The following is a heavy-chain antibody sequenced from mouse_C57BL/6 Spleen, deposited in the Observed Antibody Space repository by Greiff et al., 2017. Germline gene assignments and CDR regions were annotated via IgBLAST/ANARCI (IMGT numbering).Heavy chain of an antibody. V-gene: IGHV1-64*01. J-gene: IGHJ4*01. CDR1: GYTFTSYW. CDR3: AGPRDYYAMDY. CDR2: IYPNSGST. Sequence: QVQLQQPGAELVKPGASVKLSCKASGYTFTSYWMHWVKQRPGQGLEWIGMIYPNSGSTNYNEKFKSKATLTVDKSSSTAYIQLRSLASEASAVYYCAGPRDYYAMDYWGQGTSVTVSS.